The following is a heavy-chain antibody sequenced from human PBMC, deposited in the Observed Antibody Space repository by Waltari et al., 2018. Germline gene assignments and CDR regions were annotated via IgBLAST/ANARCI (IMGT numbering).Heavy chain of an antibody. Sequence: QVQLQESGPGLVKPSETLSLTCTVSGYSISSGYYWGWIRQPPGKGLEWIGSIYHSGGTYYNPSLKSRVTISVDTSKTQFSLKLSSVTAADTAVYYCARDFAVVVVVAATPSGWFDPWGQGTLVTVSS. CDR3: ARDFAVVVVVAATPSGWFDP. D-gene: IGHD2-15*01. J-gene: IGHJ5*02. V-gene: IGHV4-38-2*02. CDR2: IYHSGGT. CDR1: GYSISSGYY.